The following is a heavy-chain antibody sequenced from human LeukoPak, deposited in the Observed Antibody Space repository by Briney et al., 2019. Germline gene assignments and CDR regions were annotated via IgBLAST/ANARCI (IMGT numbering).Heavy chain of an antibody. V-gene: IGHV3-30-3*01. CDR1: GXTFSNYA. J-gene: IGHJ3*02. CDR3: ARAPFRMTTDGLDI. Sequence: PGGSLRLSWAASGXTFSNYAMHWVRQAPGKGLGCVAVISYDGSNKYYADSVKGRFTFSRDNSKSTLFLQMNSPRAEDTAVYYCARAPFRMTTDGLDIWGQGAMVTVSS. D-gene: IGHD4-17*01. CDR2: ISYDGSNK.